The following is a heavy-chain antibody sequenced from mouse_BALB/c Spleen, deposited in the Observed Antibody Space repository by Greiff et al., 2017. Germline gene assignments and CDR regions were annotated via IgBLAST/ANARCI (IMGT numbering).Heavy chain of an antibody. CDR1: GFTFSSFG. V-gene: IGHV5-17*02. D-gene: IGHD4-1*01. Sequence: EVKLMESGGGLVQPGGSRKLSCAASGFTFSSFGMHWVRQAPEKGLEWVAYISSGSSTIYYADTVKGRFTISRDNPKNTLFLQMTSLRSEDTAMYYCARGAWDGRYFDVWGAGTTVTVSS. CDR3: ARGAWDGRYFDV. CDR2: ISSGSSTI. J-gene: IGHJ1*01.